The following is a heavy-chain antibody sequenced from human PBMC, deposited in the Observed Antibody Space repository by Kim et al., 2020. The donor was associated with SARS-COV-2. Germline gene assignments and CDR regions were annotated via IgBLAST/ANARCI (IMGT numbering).Heavy chain of an antibody. V-gene: IGHV4-39*01. D-gene: IGHD3-3*01. CDR3: ARLESGTLTFFDY. Sequence: YNPSLKSRVPITMDQTKNQFSLRLTSVTASDTAIYYCARLESGTLTFFDYWGQGTLVTVSS. J-gene: IGHJ4*02.